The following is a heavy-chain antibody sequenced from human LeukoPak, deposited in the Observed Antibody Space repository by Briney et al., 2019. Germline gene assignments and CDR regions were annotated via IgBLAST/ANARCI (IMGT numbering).Heavy chain of an antibody. CDR2: ISAYNGNT. CDR1: GGTFSSYG. Sequence: ASVKVSCKASGGTFSSYGISWVRQAPGQGLEWMGWISAYNGNTNYAQKLQGRVTMTTDTSTSTAYMELRSLRSGDTAVYYCARVPDWYFDLWGRGTLVTVSS. V-gene: IGHV1-18*01. J-gene: IGHJ2*01. CDR3: ARVPDWYFDL.